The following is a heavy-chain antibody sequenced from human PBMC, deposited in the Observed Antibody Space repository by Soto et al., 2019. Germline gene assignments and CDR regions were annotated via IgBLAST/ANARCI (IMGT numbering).Heavy chain of an antibody. J-gene: IGHJ5*02. V-gene: IGHV1-46*01. CDR1: GYTFTDYY. CDR2: ISPSGGST. CDR3: ARDGSSDWLTWFDP. D-gene: IGHD6-19*01. Sequence: QVQMVQSGAEVKKTGASVRVSCKASGYTFTDYYIHWVRQAPRQGLEWMGIISPSGGSTYAQKFQGRVTVTRDTSTSTVYMELSSLRSEDTAVYYCARDGSSDWLTWFDPWGQGTLVTVSS.